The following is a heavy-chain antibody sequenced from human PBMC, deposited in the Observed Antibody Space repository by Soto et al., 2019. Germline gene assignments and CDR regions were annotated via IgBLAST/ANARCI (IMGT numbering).Heavy chain of an antibody. Sequence: QVQLVQSGAEVKKPGASVKVSCKASGYTFTSYAMHWVRQAPGQRLEWMGWINAGNGNTKYSQKFQGRVTITRDTSASTAYMELRSLRSEETAVYYWASGYSGYDRDYYYYGMDVWGQGTTVTVSS. D-gene: IGHD5-12*01. CDR1: GYTFTSYA. CDR2: INAGNGNT. CDR3: ASGYSGYDRDYYYYGMDV. J-gene: IGHJ6*02. V-gene: IGHV1-3*01.